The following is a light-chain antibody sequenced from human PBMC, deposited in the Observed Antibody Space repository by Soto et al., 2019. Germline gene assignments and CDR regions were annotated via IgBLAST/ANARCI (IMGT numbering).Light chain of an antibody. CDR3: QQRSQWPLT. CDR1: QSIGSS. J-gene: IGKJ4*01. CDR2: DAF. Sequence: EIVLTQSPATLSLSPGERDTLSCRASQSIGSSLDWYQQEPGQVPRLLIFDAFDRATGMPARFSGSGSGTDFTLTISNLEPDDFTVYYCQQRSQWPLTFGGGTKVEIK. V-gene: IGKV3-11*01.